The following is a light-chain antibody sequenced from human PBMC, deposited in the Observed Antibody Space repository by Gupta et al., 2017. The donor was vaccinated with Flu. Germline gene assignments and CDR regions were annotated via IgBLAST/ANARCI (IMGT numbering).Light chain of an antibody. V-gene: IGLV1-44*01. CDR1: APNIGSNV. Sequence: QSVRTQPPSASGTPARRVTQPCSGTAPNIGSNVVSWYQYLPGTGPKLLIYSNSFPLSGVPERFSGSKSGTSASLAISGLQSEDEADYFCAAWDGSLSGWVFGGGTKVTVL. CDR3: AAWDGSLSGWV. CDR2: SNS. J-gene: IGLJ3*02.